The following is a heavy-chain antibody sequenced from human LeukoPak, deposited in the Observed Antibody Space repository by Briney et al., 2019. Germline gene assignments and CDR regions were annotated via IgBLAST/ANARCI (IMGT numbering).Heavy chain of an antibody. D-gene: IGHD3-22*01. V-gene: IGHV3-73*01. CDR1: GFTFSSYS. J-gene: IGHJ4*02. CDR3: TRRYYHDSSGYFNGDY. Sequence: TGGSLRLYCAASGFTFSSYSMKWVRQASGKGLEWVGRIRSKANSYATSYGASVKGRFTISRDDSKNTAYLQMNSLKTEDTAVYYCTRRYYHDSSGYFNGDYWGQGTLVTVSS. CDR2: IRSKANSYAT.